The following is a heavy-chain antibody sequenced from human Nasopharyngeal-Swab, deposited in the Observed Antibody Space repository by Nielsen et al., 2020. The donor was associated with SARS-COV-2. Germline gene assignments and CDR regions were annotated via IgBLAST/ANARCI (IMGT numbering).Heavy chain of an antibody. J-gene: IGHJ5*02. CDR1: GFTFDDYA. D-gene: IGHD1-1*01. CDR2: ISWNSGSI. CDR3: AKDIANWNDEWGWFDP. Sequence: SLKISCAASGFTFDDYAMHWVRQAPGKGLEWVSGISWNSGSIGYADSVKGRFTISRDNAKNSLYLQMNSLRAEDTALYYCAKDIANWNDEWGWFDPWSQGTLVTVSS. V-gene: IGHV3-9*01.